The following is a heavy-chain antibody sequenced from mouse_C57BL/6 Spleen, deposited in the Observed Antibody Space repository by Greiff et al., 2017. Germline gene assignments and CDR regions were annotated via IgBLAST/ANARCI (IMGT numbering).Heavy chain of an antibody. CDR1: GYTFTDYE. V-gene: IGHV1-15*01. CDR3: TRPLGNWYFDV. J-gene: IGHJ1*03. Sequence: QVQLKESGAELVRPGASVTLSCKASGYTFTDYEMHWVKQTPVHGLEWIGAIDPETGGTAYNQKFKGKAILTADKSSSTAYMELRSLTSEDSAVYYCTRPLGNWYFDVWGTGTTVTVSS. CDR2: IDPETGGT. D-gene: IGHD1-1*02.